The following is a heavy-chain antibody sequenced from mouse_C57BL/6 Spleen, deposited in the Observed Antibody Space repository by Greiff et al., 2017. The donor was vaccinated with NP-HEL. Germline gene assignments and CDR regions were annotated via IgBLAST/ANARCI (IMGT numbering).Heavy chain of an antibody. D-gene: IGHD1-1*01. V-gene: IGHV1-54*01. CDR2: INPGSGGT. J-gene: IGHJ2*01. Sequence: VQLQQSGAELVRPGTSVKVSCKASGYAFTNYLIEWVNQRPGQGLEWIGVINPGSGGTNYNEKFKGKATLTADKSSSTAYMQLSSLTSEDSAVYFCARSGYGSSFDYWGQGTTLTVSS. CDR3: ARSGYGSSFDY. CDR1: GYAFTNYL.